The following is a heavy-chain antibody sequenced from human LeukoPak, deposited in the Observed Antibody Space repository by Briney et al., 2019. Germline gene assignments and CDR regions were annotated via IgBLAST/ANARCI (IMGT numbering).Heavy chain of an antibody. CDR3: AEKKRDPPYNDAFDI. Sequence: SETLSLTCTVSGGSISSGDYYWSWIRQPPGKGLEWIGYIYYSGSTYYNPSLKSRVTISVDTSKNQFSLKLSSVTAADTAVYYCAEKKRDPPYNDAFDIWGQGTMVTVSS. V-gene: IGHV4-30-4*01. CDR1: GGSISSGDYY. D-gene: IGHD5-24*01. CDR2: IYYSGST. J-gene: IGHJ3*02.